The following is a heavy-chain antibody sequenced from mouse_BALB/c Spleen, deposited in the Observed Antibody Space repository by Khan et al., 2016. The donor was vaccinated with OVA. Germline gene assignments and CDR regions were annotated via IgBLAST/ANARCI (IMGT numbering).Heavy chain of an antibody. V-gene: IGHV1S137*01. CDR1: GYTFTDFT. CDR3: ARGGGGDRFAY. J-gene: IGHJ3*01. CDR2: ISTYYGDA. Sequence: QESGAELVRPGVSVKISCKGSGYTFTDFTMHWVKQSHAKSLEWIGVISTYYGDASYNQNFKGKATMTVDKSSSTAYMELARLTSEDSAIYYCARGGGGDRFAYWGQGTLVTVSA.